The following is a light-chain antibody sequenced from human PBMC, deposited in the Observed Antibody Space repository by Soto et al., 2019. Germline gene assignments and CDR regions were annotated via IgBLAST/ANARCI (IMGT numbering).Light chain of an antibody. Sequence: QSALTQPPSVSGSPGQSVTISCTGTSSDVGGYDYVFWYQQRPGKAPKLLIYDVTKRPSGVPDRFFGSKSGNTASLTISGLQAEDEADFYCCSYGGSFPYVFGTGTKVTVL. V-gene: IGLV2-11*01. J-gene: IGLJ1*01. CDR3: CSYGGSFPYV. CDR2: DVT. CDR1: SSDVGGYDY.